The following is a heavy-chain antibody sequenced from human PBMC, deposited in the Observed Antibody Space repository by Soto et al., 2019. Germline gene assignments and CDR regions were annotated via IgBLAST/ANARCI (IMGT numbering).Heavy chain of an antibody. Sequence: GGSLRLSCASPGFTFSSYAMHWVRQAPGKGLEWVAVISYDGSNKYYADSVKGRFTISRDNSKNTLYLQMNSLRAEDTAVYYCARARGYYDSSGYYYYFDYWGQGTLVTVSS. V-gene: IGHV3-30-3*01. CDR2: ISYDGSNK. D-gene: IGHD3-22*01. J-gene: IGHJ4*02. CDR1: GFTFSSYA. CDR3: ARARGYYDSSGYYYYFDY.